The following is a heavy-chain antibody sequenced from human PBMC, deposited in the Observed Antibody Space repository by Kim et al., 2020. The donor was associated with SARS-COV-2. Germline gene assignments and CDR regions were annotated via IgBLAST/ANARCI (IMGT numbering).Heavy chain of an antibody. J-gene: IGHJ4*02. D-gene: IGHD1-1*01. V-gene: IGHV4-59*10. CDR3: ARYGSGGTYFDY. Sequence: IYNPSLKSRLTLSLDTSKNQFSLNLNSVTTADTAVYYCARYGSGGTYFDYWGQGILVTVSS.